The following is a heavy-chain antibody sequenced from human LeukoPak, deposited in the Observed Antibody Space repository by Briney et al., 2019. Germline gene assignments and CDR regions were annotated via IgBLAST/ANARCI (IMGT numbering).Heavy chain of an antibody. V-gene: IGHV4-39*07. CDR1: GGSISSSSYY. CDR3: ASLHDYYYYYMDV. Sequence: PSETLSLTCTVSGGSISSSSYYWGWIRQPPGKGLEWIGSIYYSGSTYYTPSLKSRVTISVDTSKNQFSLKLSSVTAADTAVYYCASLHDYYYYYMDVWGKGTTVTVSS. J-gene: IGHJ6*03. CDR2: IYYSGST.